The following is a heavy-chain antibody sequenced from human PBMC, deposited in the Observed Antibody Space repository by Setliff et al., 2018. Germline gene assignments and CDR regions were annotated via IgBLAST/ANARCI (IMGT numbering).Heavy chain of an antibody. V-gene: IGHV1-46*01. J-gene: IGHJ4*01. Sequence: GASVKVSCKASGHTFTSYFMQWVRQAPGQGLEWMGMINPSGGYTIYAQKFQGRVTMTRDTSTSTVYMELSLLTSDDTAVYFCARRDGRSGYLGFDLWGHGSLVTVSS. D-gene: IGHD3-22*01. CDR2: INPSGGYT. CDR1: GHTFTSYF. CDR3: ARRDGRSGYLGFDL.